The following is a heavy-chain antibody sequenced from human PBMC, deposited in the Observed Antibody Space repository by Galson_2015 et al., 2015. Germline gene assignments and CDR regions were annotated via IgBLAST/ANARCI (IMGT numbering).Heavy chain of an antibody. J-gene: IGHJ2*01. D-gene: IGHD3-10*02. V-gene: IGHV3-23*01. Sequence: SLRLSCAASGFTFTTYAMTWVRQAPGKGLEWISSIIGSGASTYYADSVRGRFTISRDNSKNTLHLQMNSLRAEDTAVYYCARDLFLWCFDLWGRGTLVTVSS. CDR1: GFTFTTYA. CDR2: IIGSGAST. CDR3: ARDLFLWCFDL.